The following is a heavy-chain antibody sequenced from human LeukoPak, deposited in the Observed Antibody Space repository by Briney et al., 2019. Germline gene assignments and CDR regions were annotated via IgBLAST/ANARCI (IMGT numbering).Heavy chain of an antibody. CDR1: GFTFSSYA. V-gene: IGHV3-64*01. CDR2: ISSNGGST. D-gene: IGHD4-17*01. CDR3: ARGPYGDYPYYYYMDV. J-gene: IGHJ6*03. Sequence: PGGSLRLSCAASGFTFSSYAMHWVRQAPGKGLEYVSAISSNGGSTYYANSVKGRFTISRDNSKNTLYLQMGSLRAEDMAVYYCARGPYGDYPYYYYMDVWGKGTTVTVSS.